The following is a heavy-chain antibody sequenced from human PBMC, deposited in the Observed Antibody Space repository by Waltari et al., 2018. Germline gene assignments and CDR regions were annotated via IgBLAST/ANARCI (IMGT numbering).Heavy chain of an antibody. CDR3: ARSRRGHFDY. J-gene: IGHJ4*02. Sequence: QVQLQESGPGLVKPSQTLSLTCTVSGGSISSGDYYWSWIRQPPGKGLECIGYLYYSGSTYYNPSRNSRVSISVDTSKNQFYLKLSSVTAADTAVYYCARSRRGHFDYWGQGTLVTVSS. D-gene: IGHD3-16*01. V-gene: IGHV4-30-4*08. CDR2: LYYSGST. CDR1: GGSISSGDYY.